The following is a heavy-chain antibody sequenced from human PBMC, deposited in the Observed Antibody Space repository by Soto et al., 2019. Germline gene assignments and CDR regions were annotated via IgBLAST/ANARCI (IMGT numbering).Heavy chain of an antibody. CDR1: GGSISSGGYY. CDR2: IYYSGST. D-gene: IGHD6-13*01. CDR3: ARRQQQRHVGNWFDP. Sequence: PSETLSLTCTVSGGSISSGGYYWSWIRQPPGKGLEWIGYIYYSGSTNYNPSLKSRVTISVDTSKNQFSLKLSSVTAADTAVYYCARRQQQRHVGNWFDPWGQGPLVTVSS. J-gene: IGHJ5*02. V-gene: IGHV4-61*08.